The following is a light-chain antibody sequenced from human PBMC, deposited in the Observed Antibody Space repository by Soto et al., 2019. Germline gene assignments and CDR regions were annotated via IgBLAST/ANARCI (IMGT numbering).Light chain of an antibody. CDR3: SSYRSNTAYV. Sequence: QSALTQPASVSGSPGQSITISCTGTSSDVGGYNYVSWYQHHLGKAPKLMIHEVSDRPSGISNRFSGSKSGKTASLTTSGLQAEDEADYYCSSYRSNTAYVFGTGTKVTVL. CDR1: SSDVGGYNY. J-gene: IGLJ1*01. V-gene: IGLV2-14*01. CDR2: EVS.